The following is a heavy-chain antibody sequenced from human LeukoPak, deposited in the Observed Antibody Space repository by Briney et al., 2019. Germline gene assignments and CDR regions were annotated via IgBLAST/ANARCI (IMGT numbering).Heavy chain of an antibody. CDR2: INHSGST. J-gene: IGHJ4*02. CDR1: GESFSAYY. CDR3: ARGFDY. Sequence: ASETLSLTCGVYGESFSAYYWTWIRQPPGKGLEWIGEINHSGSTNYNPSLKSRVTMSVDTSKNQFSLKLKSVTAADTAVYYCARGFDYWGRGTLVTVSS. V-gene: IGHV4-34*01.